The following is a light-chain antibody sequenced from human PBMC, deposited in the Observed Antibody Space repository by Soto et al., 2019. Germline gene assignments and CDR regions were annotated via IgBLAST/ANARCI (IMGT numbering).Light chain of an antibody. CDR3: QKYNSAPLT. Sequence: DIQMTQSPSSLSASVGDRVTITCRASQSISSYLNWYQQNPGKPPKLLIYTASTLQSGVPSRFSGSGSGTDFTLTISSLQPEDVAAYYCQKYNSAPLTFGGGTKVDIK. V-gene: IGKV1-39*01. CDR2: TAS. CDR1: QSISSY. J-gene: IGKJ4*01.